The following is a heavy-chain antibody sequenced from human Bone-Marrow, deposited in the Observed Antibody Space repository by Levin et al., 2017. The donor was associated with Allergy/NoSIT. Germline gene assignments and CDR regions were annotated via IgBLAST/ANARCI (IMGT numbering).Heavy chain of an antibody. J-gene: IGHJ6*02. CDR1: GFTFSDHY. CDR2: ISSSGSNK. CDR3: ARAKLGIHYNGMDV. V-gene: IGHV3-11*01. Sequence: GESLKISCAASGFTFSDHYMSWFRQPPGKGLEWVSYISSSGSNKYYADSLKGRFTISRDNAKSSLYLQMNSLSADDTAVYYCARAKLGIHYNGMDVWGQGATVTVSS. D-gene: IGHD7-27*01.